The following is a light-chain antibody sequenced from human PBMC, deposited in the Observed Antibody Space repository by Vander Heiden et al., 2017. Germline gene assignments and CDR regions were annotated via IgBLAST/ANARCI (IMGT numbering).Light chain of an antibody. CDR3: HQYNNWPPVT. CDR1: QSVSSN. V-gene: IGKV3-15*01. J-gene: IGKJ5*01. CDR2: GAS. Sequence: EIVMTQSPATLSVSPGERATLSCRASQSVSSNLAWYQQKPGHAPRLLIYGASTRATGIPARFSGSGSGTEFTLTISSLQSEDFAVYYCHQYNNWPPVTFGQGTRLEIK.